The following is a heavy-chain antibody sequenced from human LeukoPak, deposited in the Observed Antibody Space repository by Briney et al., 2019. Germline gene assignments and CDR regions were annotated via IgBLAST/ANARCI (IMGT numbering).Heavy chain of an antibody. Sequence: PSQTLSLTCAVSGGSISSGGYSWSWIRQPPGKGLEWIGYTYYSGSTYYNPSLKSRVTISVDTSKNQFSLKLSSVTAADTAVYYCARVSPYGSGSCDYWGQGTLVTVSS. CDR3: ARVSPYGSGSCDY. V-gene: IGHV4-30-4*07. D-gene: IGHD3-10*01. CDR1: GGSISSGGYS. CDR2: TYYSGST. J-gene: IGHJ4*02.